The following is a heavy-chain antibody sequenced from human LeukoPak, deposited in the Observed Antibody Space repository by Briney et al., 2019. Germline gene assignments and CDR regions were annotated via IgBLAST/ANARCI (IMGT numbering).Heavy chain of an antibody. D-gene: IGHD5-18*01. J-gene: IGHJ4*02. CDR3: ARDRGYSYDFDY. Sequence: SETLSLTCTVSGGSISSYYWSWIRQPPGKGLEWIGYIYYSGSTNYNPSLTSRVTISVDTSKNQFSLKLSSVTAADTAVYYCARDRGYSYDFDYWGQGTLVTVSS. V-gene: IGHV4-59*01. CDR2: IYYSGST. CDR1: GGSISSYY.